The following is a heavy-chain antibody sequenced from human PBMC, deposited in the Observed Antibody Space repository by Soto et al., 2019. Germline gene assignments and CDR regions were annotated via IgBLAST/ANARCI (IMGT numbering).Heavy chain of an antibody. J-gene: IGHJ5*02. CDR2: IYYSGST. Sequence: SETLSLTCTVSGGSISSGDYYWSWIRQPPGKGLEWIGYIYYSGSTYYNPSLKSRVTISVDTSKNQFSLKLSSVTAADTAVYYCARDRVEVVAATPTNWLDPWGQGTIVTV. CDR1: GGSISSGDYY. D-gene: IGHD2-15*01. CDR3: ARDRVEVVAATPTNWLDP. V-gene: IGHV4-30-4*01.